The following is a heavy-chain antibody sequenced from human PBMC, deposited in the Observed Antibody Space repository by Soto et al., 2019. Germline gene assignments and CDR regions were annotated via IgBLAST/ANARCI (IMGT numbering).Heavy chain of an antibody. V-gene: IGHV4-34*01. CDR1: GGSFSGYY. Sequence: SETLSLTCAVYGGSFSGYYWSWIRQPPGKGLEWIGEINHSGSTNYNPSLKSRVTIPVDTSKNQFSLKLSSVTAADTAVYYCAKLVRGVIISYYMDVWGKGTTVT. D-gene: IGHD3-10*01. CDR2: INHSGST. J-gene: IGHJ6*03. CDR3: AKLVRGVIISYYMDV.